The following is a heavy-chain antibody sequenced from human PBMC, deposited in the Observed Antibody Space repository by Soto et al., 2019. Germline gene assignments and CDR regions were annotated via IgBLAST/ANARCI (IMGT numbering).Heavy chain of an antibody. J-gene: IGHJ6*02. CDR3: IQSRCGGDCLQSYASHYYYGMDV. V-gene: IGHV2-5*02. D-gene: IGHD2-21*02. CDR1: GFSLSTSGVG. Sequence: QITLKESGPTLVKPTQPLTLTCTFSGFSLSTSGVGVGWIRQPPGKALEWLALIYWDDDKRYSPSLRSRLTINKDTTKSQVILTMTNMDPVYTSTYYCIQSRCGGDCLQSYASHYYYGMDVWGQGITVTVSS. CDR2: IYWDDDK.